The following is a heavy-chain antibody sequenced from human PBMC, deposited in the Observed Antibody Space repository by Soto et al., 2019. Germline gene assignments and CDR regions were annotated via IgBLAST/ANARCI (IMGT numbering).Heavy chain of an antibody. Sequence: GGSLRLSCAAPGFTFINYAMSWVRQAPGKGLEWVSTISGSGVTTYYADSAKGRFTISRDNSKNTLYLQMNSLRAEDTAEYYCAKYMVATIYFDYWGQGALVTVSS. V-gene: IGHV3-23*01. CDR2: ISGSGVTT. CDR1: GFTFINYA. D-gene: IGHD5-12*01. J-gene: IGHJ4*02. CDR3: AKYMVATIYFDY.